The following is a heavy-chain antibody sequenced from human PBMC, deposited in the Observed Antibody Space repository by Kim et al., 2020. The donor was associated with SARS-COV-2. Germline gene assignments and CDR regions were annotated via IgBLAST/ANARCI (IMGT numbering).Heavy chain of an antibody. D-gene: IGHD3-10*01. Sequence: YGPSFHGQVTISADKSISTDYLQWSSLKASDTAMYYCARPYGSLWTGMDVWGQGTTVTVSS. V-gene: IGHV5-51*01. J-gene: IGHJ6*02. CDR3: ARPYGSLWTGMDV.